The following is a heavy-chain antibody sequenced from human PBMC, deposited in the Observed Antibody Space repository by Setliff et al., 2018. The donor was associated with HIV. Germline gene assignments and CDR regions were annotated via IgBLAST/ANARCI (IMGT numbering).Heavy chain of an antibody. V-gene: IGHV5-51*01. CDR3: ASSITVAGGRSFYYYAMDV. CDR2: INPGDSDI. Sequence: PGESLKISCKASGYSFTSYWIGWVRQMPGKGLEWMGIINPGDSDIRYSPSFRGQVTISVDKSINTAYLQWSSLKASDTAMYYCASSITVAGGRSFYYYAMDVWGQGTTVTV. D-gene: IGHD1-20*01. CDR1: GYSFTSYW. J-gene: IGHJ6*02.